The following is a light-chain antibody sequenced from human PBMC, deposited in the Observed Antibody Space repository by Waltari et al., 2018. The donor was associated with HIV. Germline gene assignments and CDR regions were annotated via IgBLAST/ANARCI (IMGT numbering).Light chain of an antibody. CDR2: GKN. CDR3: ACWDRSGDYIL. Sequence: SSELTQDPAVSVALGQTVKIACLGDSLRKYYASWYRLRPGQAPQLLVYGKNSRPPGIPARFSASSSGNRAFLTITGARAEDEADYFCACWDRSGDYILFGGGTSLTGL. J-gene: IGLJ2*01. V-gene: IGLV3-19*01. CDR1: SLRKYY.